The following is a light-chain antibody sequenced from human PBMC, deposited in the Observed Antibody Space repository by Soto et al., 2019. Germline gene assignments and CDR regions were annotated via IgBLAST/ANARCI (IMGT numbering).Light chain of an antibody. J-gene: IGLJ1*01. V-gene: IGLV2-14*03. CDR3: SSYTSSSTYV. CDR2: DVT. Sequence: QSVLTQPASVSGSPGQSITISCTGTSSDVGGYNYVSWYQQHPGKAPKLMIYDVTNRPSGVSNRFSGSKSGYTASLTISGLQAEDEADYYCSSYTSSSTYVFGTGTKAPS. CDR1: SSDVGGYNY.